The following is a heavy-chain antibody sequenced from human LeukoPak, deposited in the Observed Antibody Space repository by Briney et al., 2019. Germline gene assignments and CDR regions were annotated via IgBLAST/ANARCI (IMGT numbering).Heavy chain of an antibody. CDR1: GGTFSSYA. CDR2: IIPIFGTA. Sequence: SVKVSCKASGGTFSSYAISWVRQAPGQGLEWMGGIIPIFGTANYTQKFQGRVTITTDESTSTAYMELSSLRSEDTAVYYCATTYYDSSGYYLVYWGQGTLVTVSS. D-gene: IGHD3-22*01. V-gene: IGHV1-69*05. J-gene: IGHJ4*02. CDR3: ATTYYDSSGYYLVY.